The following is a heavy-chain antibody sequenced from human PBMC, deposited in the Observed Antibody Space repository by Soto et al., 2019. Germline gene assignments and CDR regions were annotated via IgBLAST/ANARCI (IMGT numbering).Heavy chain of an antibody. CDR1: GGSFSGYY. CDR3: ARGRYYDSSSLPLDY. CDR2: INHSGST. D-gene: IGHD3-22*01. Sequence: QVQLQQWGVGLLKPSETLSLTCAVYGGSFSGYYWSWIRQPPEKGLEWIGEINHSGSTNYNPSLKSRVTISVDTSKNQFSLELSSVTAADTAVYYCARGRYYDSSSLPLDYWGQGTLVTVSS. V-gene: IGHV4-34*01. J-gene: IGHJ4*02.